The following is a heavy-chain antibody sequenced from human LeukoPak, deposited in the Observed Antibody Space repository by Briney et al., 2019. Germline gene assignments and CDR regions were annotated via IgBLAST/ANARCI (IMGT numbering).Heavy chain of an antibody. CDR2: ISGGSGST. CDR3: AKDSYYDGSGSFDH. D-gene: IGHD3-22*01. Sequence: PGGSLRLSCAASGFTFSSYAMSWVRQAPGKGLEWVSAISGGSGSTYYADSVKGRFTISRDNSKNTLYLQMNSLRAEDTAVYYCAKDSYYDGSGSFDHWGQGTLVTVSS. V-gene: IGHV3-23*01. J-gene: IGHJ4*02. CDR1: GFTFSSYA.